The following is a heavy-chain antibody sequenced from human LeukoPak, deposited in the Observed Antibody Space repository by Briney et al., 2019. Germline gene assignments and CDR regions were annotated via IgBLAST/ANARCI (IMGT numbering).Heavy chain of an antibody. J-gene: IGHJ5*01. V-gene: IGHV4-39*07. Sequence: PSETLSLTCTVSGGSISSSSYYWGWIRQPPGKGLEWIGSIHYSGSSVYNPSLKSRGTISIDTSRRQFFLKLNSVTAADTAVYFCALAPNSNWFDFWGPGTLVTVSS. CDR1: GGSISSSSYY. CDR3: ALAPNSNWFDF. CDR2: IHYSGSS. D-gene: IGHD2-8*01.